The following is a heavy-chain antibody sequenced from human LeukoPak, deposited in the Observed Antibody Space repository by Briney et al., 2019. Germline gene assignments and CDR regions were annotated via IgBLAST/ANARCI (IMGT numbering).Heavy chain of an antibody. V-gene: IGHV4-39*07. J-gene: IGHJ4*02. Sequence: SETLSLTCTVSGGSISSSSYYWGWIRQPPGKGLEWIGSIYYSGSTYYNPSLKSRVTMSVDTSKNQFSLKLSSVTAADTAVYYCARDLTDLYHFDYWGQGTLVTVSS. CDR1: GGSISSSSYY. D-gene: IGHD3-16*01. CDR3: ARDLTDLYHFDY. CDR2: IYYSGST.